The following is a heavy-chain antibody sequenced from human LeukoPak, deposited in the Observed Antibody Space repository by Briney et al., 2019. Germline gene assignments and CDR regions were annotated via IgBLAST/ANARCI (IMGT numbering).Heavy chain of an antibody. CDR3: ARHPFATPFDH. D-gene: IGHD2-15*01. Sequence: ESGPALVKPTQTLTLTCTFSGFSLSTSGMCVSWIRQPPGKGLEWIGYIYQTGDSNHNPSLKSRVTISMDTSKNQLSLNLNSVTAADTAVYYCARHPFATPFDHWGQGTLVTVSS. J-gene: IGHJ4*02. CDR1: GFSLSTSGMC. V-gene: IGHV4-61*08. CDR2: IYQTGDS.